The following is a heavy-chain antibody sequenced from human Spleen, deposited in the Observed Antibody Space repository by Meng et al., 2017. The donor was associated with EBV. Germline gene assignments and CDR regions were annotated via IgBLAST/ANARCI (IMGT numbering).Heavy chain of an antibody. D-gene: IGHD4-23*01. CDR1: GYTFINYA. J-gene: IGHJ5*01. CDR3: ARVYGGNSDS. Sequence: QGQLVQSGGGCKKPWGYVKVSCQASGYTFINYALNWVRQAPGQGLEWMGWMNPNSGNTGYAQKFQGRITMTRDTSISTAYMELSSLRSEDTAIYYCARVYGGNSDSWGQGTLVTVSS. V-gene: IGHV1-8*02. CDR2: MNPNSGNT.